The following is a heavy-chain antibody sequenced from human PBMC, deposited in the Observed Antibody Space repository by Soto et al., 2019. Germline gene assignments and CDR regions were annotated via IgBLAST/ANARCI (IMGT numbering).Heavy chain of an antibody. V-gene: IGHV1-46*01. Sequence: ASVKVSCKASGYTFTSYYMHWVRQAPGQGLEWMGIINPSGGSTSYAQKFQGRVTMTRDTSTSTVYMELSSLRSEDTAVYYCARGGGAAAYYHYGMAVWGQGNTVTVSS. CDR3: ARGGGAAAYYHYGMAV. D-gene: IGHD6-13*01. J-gene: IGHJ6*01. CDR2: INPSGGST. CDR1: GYTFTSYY.